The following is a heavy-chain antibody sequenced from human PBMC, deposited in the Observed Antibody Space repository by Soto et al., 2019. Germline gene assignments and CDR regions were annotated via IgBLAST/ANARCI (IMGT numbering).Heavy chain of an antibody. CDR1: GFTFSDYC. CDR3: ARDGKYCSSTSCYRGIDY. CDR2: ISSSGSTI. J-gene: IGHJ4*02. V-gene: IGHV3-11*01. Sequence: GGSLRLSCAASGFTFSDYCMSWIRQAPGKGLEWVSYISSSGSTIYYADSVKGRFTISRDNAKNSLYLQMNSLRAEDTAVYYCARDGKYCSSTSCYRGIDYWGQGTLVTVSS. D-gene: IGHD2-2*01.